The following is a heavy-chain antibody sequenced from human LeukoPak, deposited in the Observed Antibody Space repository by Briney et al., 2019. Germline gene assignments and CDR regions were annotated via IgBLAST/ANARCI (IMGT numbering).Heavy chain of an antibody. Sequence: SETLSLTCTVSGGSISSSSYYWGWIRQPPGKGLEWIGSIYYTGSTYYNPSLKSRVTISVDTSKNQFSLKLSSVTAADTAVYYCARVLAAAGNNWFDPWGQGTLVTVSS. CDR1: GGSISSSSYY. CDR2: IYYTGST. D-gene: IGHD6-13*01. CDR3: ARVLAAAGNNWFDP. V-gene: IGHV4-39*07. J-gene: IGHJ5*02.